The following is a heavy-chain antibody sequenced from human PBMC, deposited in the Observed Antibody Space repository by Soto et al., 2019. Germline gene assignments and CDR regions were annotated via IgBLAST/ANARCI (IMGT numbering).Heavy chain of an antibody. CDR2: ISAYNGNT. CDR1: GYTFTSYG. CDR3: AKYTYYYDSSGYSGTDAFDI. Sequence: ASVKVSCKASGYTFTSYGISWVRQAPGQGLEWMGWISAYNGNTNYAQKLQGRVTMTTDTSTSTAYMELSSLRSEDTAVYYCAKYTYYYDSSGYSGTDAFDIWGQGTMVTVSS. V-gene: IGHV1-18*01. J-gene: IGHJ3*02. D-gene: IGHD3-22*01.